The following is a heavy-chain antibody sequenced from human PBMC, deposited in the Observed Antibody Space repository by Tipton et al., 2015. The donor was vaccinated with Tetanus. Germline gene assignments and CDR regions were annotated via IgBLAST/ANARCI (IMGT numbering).Heavy chain of an antibody. D-gene: IGHD5-24*01. CDR1: GFTVSSNC. Sequence: GSLRLSCAGSGFTVSSNCMSWVRQVPGKGLEWVSAMYSGDNTYYADFVEGRFTISRDSSKNTLYLQMNSLRAEDTAMYYCAKTTIYGSIIDYFDSWGQGTLVTVSS. CDR3: AKTTIYGSIIDYFDS. V-gene: IGHV3-53*01. J-gene: IGHJ4*02. CDR2: MYSGDNT.